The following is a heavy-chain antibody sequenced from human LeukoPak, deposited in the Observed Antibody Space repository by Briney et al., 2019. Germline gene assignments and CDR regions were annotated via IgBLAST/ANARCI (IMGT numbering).Heavy chain of an antibody. CDR3: ASLSYDYVWGSYKSVNWFDP. J-gene: IGHJ5*02. CDR1: GGSFSGYY. CDR2: INHSGST. D-gene: IGHD3-16*01. V-gene: IGHV4-34*01. Sequence: SETLSLTCAVYGGSFSGYYWSWIRQPPGKGLEWIGEINHSGSTNYNPSLKSRVTISVDTSKNQFSLKLSSVTAADTAVYYCASLSYDYVWGSYKSVNWFDPWGQGTLVTVSS.